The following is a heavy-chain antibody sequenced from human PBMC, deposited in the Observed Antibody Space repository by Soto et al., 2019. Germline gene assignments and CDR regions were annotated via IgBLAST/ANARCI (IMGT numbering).Heavy chain of an antibody. CDR3: ARDRGGTWMYKWFDP. D-gene: IGHD3-10*01. CDR2: IYYGGGT. Sequence: QLQLHESGPGQVKPSETLSVTCTVSGDSIASGSYYWGWIRQSPGEGLEWIGSIYYGGGTYYNPSLKSRVTISVDTSTNQFSLNVRSVTAADTAVYYCARDRGGTWMYKWFDPWGQGTPVTVSS. CDR1: GDSIASGSYY. V-gene: IGHV4-39*07. J-gene: IGHJ5*02.